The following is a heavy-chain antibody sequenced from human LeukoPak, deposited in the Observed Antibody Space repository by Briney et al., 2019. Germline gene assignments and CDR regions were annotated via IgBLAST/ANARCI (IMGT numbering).Heavy chain of an antibody. J-gene: IGHJ6*03. CDR1: GFTFSSYW. V-gene: IGHV3-7*01. D-gene: IGHD5-12*01. CDR3: ARDEIVATTKANYYYYMDV. CDR2: KKQDGSEK. Sequence: GGSLRLSCADSGFTFSSYWMSWVRQAPGKGLEWVANKKQDGSEKYYVDSVKGRFTISRDNAKNSLYLQMNSLRAEDTAVYYCARDEIVATTKANYYYYMDVWGKGTTVTISS.